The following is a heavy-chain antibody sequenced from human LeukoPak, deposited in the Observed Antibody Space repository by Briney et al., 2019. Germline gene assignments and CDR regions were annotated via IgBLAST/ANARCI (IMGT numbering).Heavy chain of an antibody. CDR2: ISSSSSTM. CDR3: ARDGDTTIVNFAFDI. V-gene: IGHV3-48*02. J-gene: IGHJ3*02. D-gene: IGHD3-16*02. CDR1: GFTFSSYS. Sequence: QPGGSLRLSCVASGFTFSSYSMNWVRQAPRKGLEWVSYISSSSSTMYYADSVKGRFTISRDNAKNSLHLQLNSLRDEDTAVYYCARDGDTTIVNFAFDIWGQGTMVTVSS.